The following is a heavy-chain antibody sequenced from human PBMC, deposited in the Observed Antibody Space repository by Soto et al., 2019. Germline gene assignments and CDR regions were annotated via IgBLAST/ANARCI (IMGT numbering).Heavy chain of an antibody. CDR2: IKRDGSST. Sequence: EEQLVESGGGLVQPGGSLRLSCAASGLTFSSYWMHWVRQAPGKGLVWVSRIKRDGSSTSYADSVEGRFTISRDNAKNTVYLQMNSLRGEDTAVYYFARDNVHGTYYTPSWGQGTLVTVSS. V-gene: IGHV3-74*01. CDR1: GLTFSSYW. D-gene: IGHD3-3*01. J-gene: IGHJ5*02. CDR3: ARDNVHGTYYTPS.